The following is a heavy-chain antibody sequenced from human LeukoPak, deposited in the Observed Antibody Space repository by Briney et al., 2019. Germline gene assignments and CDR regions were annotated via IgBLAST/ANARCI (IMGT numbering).Heavy chain of an antibody. CDR3: ASVMLGIVGATIGYFDY. CDR2: IYYSGCT. CDR1: GGSISSSSYY. D-gene: IGHD1-26*01. J-gene: IGHJ4*02. V-gene: IGHV4-39*01. Sequence: SETLSLTCTVSGGSISSSSYYWGWIRQPPGKGLEWIGSIYYSGCTYYNPSLKSRVTISVDTSKNQFSLKLSSVTAADTAVYYCASVMLGIVGATIGYFDYWGQGTLVTVSS.